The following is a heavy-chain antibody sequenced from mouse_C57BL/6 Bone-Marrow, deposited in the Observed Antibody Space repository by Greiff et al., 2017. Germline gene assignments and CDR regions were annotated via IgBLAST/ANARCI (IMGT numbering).Heavy chain of an antibody. CDR2: IDPSDSET. V-gene: IGHV1-52*01. CDR3: AREGVYYGFGY. J-gene: IGHJ2*02. CDR1: GYTFTSYW. D-gene: IGHD2-1*01. Sequence: QVQLQQPGAELVRPGSSVKLSCKASGYTFTSYWMHWVKQRPIQGLEWIGNIDPSDSETHYNQKFKDKATLTVDKSSSTAYMQLGSLTSEDSAVYYCAREGVYYGFGYWGQGASLTVSS.